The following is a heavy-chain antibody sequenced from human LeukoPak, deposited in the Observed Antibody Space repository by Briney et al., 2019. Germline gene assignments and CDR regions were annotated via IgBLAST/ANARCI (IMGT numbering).Heavy chain of an antibody. CDR1: GFTFSSYG. CDR3: AKDLVLWLVQEQLG. Sequence: GGSLRLSCAASGFTFSSYGMHWVRQAPGKGLEWVSAISGSGGSTYYADSVKGRFTISRDNSKNTLYLQMNSLRAEDTAVYYCAKDLVLWLVQEQLGWGQGTLVTVSS. D-gene: IGHD6-19*01. J-gene: IGHJ4*02. V-gene: IGHV3-23*01. CDR2: ISGSGGST.